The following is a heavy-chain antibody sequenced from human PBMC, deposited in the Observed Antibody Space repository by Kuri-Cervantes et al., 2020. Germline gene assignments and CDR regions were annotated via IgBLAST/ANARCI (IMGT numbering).Heavy chain of an antibody. CDR2: ISYDGSNK. V-gene: IGHV3-30-3*01. Sequence: LSLTCAASGFTFSSYAMHWVRQAPGKGLEWVAVISYDGSNKYYADSVKGRFTISRDNSKNTLYLQMNSLRVEDTAVYYCARDDSSAGYYYDSSGLDYWGQGTLVTVSS. D-gene: IGHD3-22*01. CDR3: ARDDSSAGYYYDSSGLDY. J-gene: IGHJ4*02. CDR1: GFTFSSYA.